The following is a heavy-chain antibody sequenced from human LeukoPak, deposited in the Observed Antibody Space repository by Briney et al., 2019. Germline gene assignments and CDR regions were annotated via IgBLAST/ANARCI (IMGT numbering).Heavy chain of an antibody. V-gene: IGHV3-66*02. Sequence: PGGSLRLFCAASVFPVSSNYMSWVRRARGKGLEWVSVIYSGGSTYYADSVKGRFTITRNNSKNTLYLKMNSQRAEDTAVYYCASGDFWSGYYTGFMPDPWGQGTLVTVSS. CDR2: IYSGGST. D-gene: IGHD3-3*01. CDR3: ASGDFWSGYYTGFMPDP. CDR1: VFPVSSNY. J-gene: IGHJ5*02.